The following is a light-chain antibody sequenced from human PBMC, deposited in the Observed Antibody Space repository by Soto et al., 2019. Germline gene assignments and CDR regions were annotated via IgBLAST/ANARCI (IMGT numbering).Light chain of an antibody. Sequence: QSALTQPASVSGSPGQSITISCTGTSSDVGAYNYVSWYQQHPGKAPKLMIYGVSDRPSGISNRFSGSKSGNTASLTISGLQAEDEADYYCGSYTYSSTWVFGGGTKLTVL. CDR1: SSDVGAYNY. CDR2: GVS. CDR3: GSYTYSSTWV. J-gene: IGLJ3*02. V-gene: IGLV2-14*01.